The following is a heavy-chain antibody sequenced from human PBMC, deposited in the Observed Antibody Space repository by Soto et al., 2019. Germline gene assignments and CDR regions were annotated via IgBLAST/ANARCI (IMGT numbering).Heavy chain of an antibody. J-gene: IGHJ4*02. Sequence: ASVKVSCKASGYTFTSYYMHLVRQAPVQVLELIVIINPSCFSTSYSQKFQGRFTITMYTSTITFDIELSSLISEDAAVYYCASGGYYGSFDYWGQGTMVTVSS. CDR2: INPSCFST. V-gene: IGHV1-46*03. D-gene: IGHD3-10*01. CDR1: GYTFTSYY. CDR3: ASGGYYGSFDY.